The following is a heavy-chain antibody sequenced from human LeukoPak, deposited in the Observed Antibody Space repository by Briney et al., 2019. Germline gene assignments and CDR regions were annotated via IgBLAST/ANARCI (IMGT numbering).Heavy chain of an antibody. V-gene: IGHV3-30*02. J-gene: IGHJ1*01. D-gene: IGHD6-19*01. CDR3: ATGDQWLVPGYLQY. CDR2: IRYDGSNK. CDR1: GFTFSSYG. Sequence: GGSLRLSCAASGFTFSSYGMHWVRQAPGKGLEWVAFIRYDGSNKYYADSVKGRFTISRDNSKNTLYLQMNSLRAEDTAVYYCATGDQWLVPGYLQYWGQGTLVTVSS.